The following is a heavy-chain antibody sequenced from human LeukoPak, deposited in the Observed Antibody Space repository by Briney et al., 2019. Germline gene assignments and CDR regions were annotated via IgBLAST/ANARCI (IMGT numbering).Heavy chain of an antibody. J-gene: IGHJ6*02. Sequence: GGSLRLSCAASGFTFRNYAMAWVRQAPGKGLEWVSTISGSGGSTYYADSVKGRFSISRDYSKNTLYLQMNSLRAEDTAVYYCARGPERTGVGTRYYYDMDVWGQGTTVTVSS. CDR3: ARGPERTGVGTRYYYDMDV. V-gene: IGHV3-23*01. CDR2: ISGSGGST. CDR1: GFTFRNYA. D-gene: IGHD2-8*01.